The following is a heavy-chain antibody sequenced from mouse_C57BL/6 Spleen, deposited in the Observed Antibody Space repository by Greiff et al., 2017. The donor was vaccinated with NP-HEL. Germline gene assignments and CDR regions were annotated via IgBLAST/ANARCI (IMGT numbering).Heavy chain of an antibody. D-gene: IGHD5-1*01. J-gene: IGHJ2*01. CDR3: ARVGKYPHYFDY. CDR2: ISDGGSYT. V-gene: IGHV5-4*01. CDR1: GFTFSSYA. Sequence: EVQGVESGGGLVKPGGSLKLSCAASGFTFSSYAMSWVRQTPEKRLEWVATISDGGSYTYYPDNVKGRFTISRDNAKNNLYLQMSHLKSEDTAMYDCARVGKYPHYFDYWGQGTTLTVSS.